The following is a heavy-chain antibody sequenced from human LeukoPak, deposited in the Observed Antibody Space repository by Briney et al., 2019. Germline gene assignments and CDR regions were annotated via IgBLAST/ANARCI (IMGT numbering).Heavy chain of an antibody. Sequence: NPGGSLRLSCAASGFTFSDYYMSWIRQAPGKGLEWVSYISSSGSTIYYADSVRGRFTISRDNAKNSLYLQMNSLRAEDTAVYYCARVKGVPNWFDPWGQGTLVTVSS. V-gene: IGHV3-11*01. CDR3: ARVKGVPNWFDP. CDR2: ISSSGSTI. CDR1: GFTFSDYY. J-gene: IGHJ5*02.